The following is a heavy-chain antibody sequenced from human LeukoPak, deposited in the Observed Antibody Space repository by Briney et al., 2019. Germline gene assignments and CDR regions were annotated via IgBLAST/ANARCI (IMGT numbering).Heavy chain of an antibody. CDR1: GFTFSSYS. CDR3: ARGVGAADY. CDR2: ISSSSSTI. D-gene: IGHD1-26*01. J-gene: IGHJ4*02. V-gene: IGHV3-48*01. Sequence: PGGSLRLSCAASGFTFSSYSMNWVRQAPGKGLEWVSYISSSSSTIYYADSVKGRFTISRDNAKNSLYLQMNSLRPEDTAVYYCARGVGAADYWGQGTLVTVSS.